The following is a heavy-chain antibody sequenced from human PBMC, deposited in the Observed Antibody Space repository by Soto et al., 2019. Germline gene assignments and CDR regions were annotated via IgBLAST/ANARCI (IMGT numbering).Heavy chain of an antibody. CDR2: IYYSGST. V-gene: IGHV4-30-4*01. CDR3: ASSSDNWFDP. D-gene: IGHD6-6*01. J-gene: IGHJ5*02. Sequence: PSETLSLNCTVSVGSISSGDYYWSWIRQPPGKGLEWIGYIYYSGSTYYNPSLKSRVTISVDTSKNQFSLKLSSVTAADTAVYYCASSSDNWFDPWGQGTLVTVSS. CDR1: VGSISSGDYY.